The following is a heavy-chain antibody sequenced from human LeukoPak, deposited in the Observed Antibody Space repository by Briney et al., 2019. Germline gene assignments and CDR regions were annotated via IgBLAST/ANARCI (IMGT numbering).Heavy chain of an antibody. Sequence: PSETLSLTCAVYGGSFSGYYWSWIRQPPGKGLEWIGEINHSGSTNYNPSLKNRVTTSVDPSQNQFSLKLSSVTAADTAVYYCARTGYYDSSGLPKYWGQGTLVTVSS. D-gene: IGHD3-22*01. V-gene: IGHV4-34*01. CDR3: ARTGYYDSSGLPKY. CDR2: INHSGST. CDR1: GGSFSGYY. J-gene: IGHJ4*02.